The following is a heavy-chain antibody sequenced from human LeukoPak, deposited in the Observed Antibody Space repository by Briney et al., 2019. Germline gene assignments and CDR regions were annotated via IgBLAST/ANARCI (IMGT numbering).Heavy chain of an antibody. CDR3: ARGKPAATYYYYGMDV. CDR1: GFTFSSYA. CDR2: ISSSSSYI. V-gene: IGHV3-21*01. Sequence: KPGGSLRLSCAASGFTFSSYAMSWVRQAPGKGLEWVSSISSSSSYIYYADSVKGRFTISRDNAKNSLYLQMNSLRAEDTAVYYCARGKPAATYYYYGMDVWGQGTTVTVSS. J-gene: IGHJ6*02. D-gene: IGHD2-2*01.